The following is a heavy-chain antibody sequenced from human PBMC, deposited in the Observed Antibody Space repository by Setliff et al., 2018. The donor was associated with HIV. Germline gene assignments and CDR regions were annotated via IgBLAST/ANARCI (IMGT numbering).Heavy chain of an antibody. CDR3: ARHTVFIRYFDH. V-gene: IGHV4-59*11. CDR1: AASIRSHY. CDR2: FYYTGST. J-gene: IGHJ4*02. Sequence: NPSETLSLTCTVSAASIRSHYWSWIRQSPGKGLEWIGNFYYTGSTDYNPSFKSRVTISLDKSNNQISLNLSSATAADTAVYYCARHTVFIRYFDHWGQGMLVTVS. D-gene: IGHD2-2*02.